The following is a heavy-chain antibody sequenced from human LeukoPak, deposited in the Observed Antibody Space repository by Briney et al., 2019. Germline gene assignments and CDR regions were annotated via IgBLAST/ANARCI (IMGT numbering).Heavy chain of an antibody. CDR2: IYYTGST. J-gene: IGHJ6*03. D-gene: IGHD6-13*01. CDR1: GGSISSYY. Sequence: SETLSLTCTVSGGSISSYYWSWIRQAPGKGLEWIGYIYYTGSTNFNPSLKSRVAISVDTSKNQFSLNLSSVTAADTAVYYCARMRQQPYYYYHYMDVWGKGTTVTVSS. CDR3: ARMRQQPYYYYHYMDV. V-gene: IGHV4-59*01.